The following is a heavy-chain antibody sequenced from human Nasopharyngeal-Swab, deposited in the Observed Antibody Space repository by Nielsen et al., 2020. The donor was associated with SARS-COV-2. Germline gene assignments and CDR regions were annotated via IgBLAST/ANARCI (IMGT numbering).Heavy chain of an antibody. CDR2: IIPIFGTA. D-gene: IGHD3-22*01. J-gene: IGHJ4*02. CDR3: ARDPSGDYYYDSSGRPRHYFDY. V-gene: IGHV1-69*01. Sequence: WVRQAPGQGLEWMGGIIPIFGTANYVQKFQGRVTITADESTSTAYMELSSLRSEDTAVYYCARDPSGDYYYDSSGRPRHYFDYWGQGTLVTVSS.